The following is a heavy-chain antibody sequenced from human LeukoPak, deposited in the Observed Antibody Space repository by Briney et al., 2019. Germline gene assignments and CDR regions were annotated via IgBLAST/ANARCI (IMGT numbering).Heavy chain of an antibody. D-gene: IGHD3-9*01. J-gene: IGHJ4*02. CDR2: IKQDGSEK. V-gene: IGHV3-7*01. Sequence: PGGSLRLSCAASGFTFSSYAMSWVRQAPGKGLEWVANIKQDGSEKYYVDSVKGRFTISRDNAKNSLYLQMNSLRAEDTAVYYCARGLRYFDWFFDYWGQGTLVTVSS. CDR3: ARGLRYFDWFFDY. CDR1: GFTFSSYA.